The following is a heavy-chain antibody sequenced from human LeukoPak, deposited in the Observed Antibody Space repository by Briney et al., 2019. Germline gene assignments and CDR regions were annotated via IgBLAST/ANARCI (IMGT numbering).Heavy chain of an antibody. J-gene: IGHJ4*02. Sequence: GESLKISCKGSGYSFTSYWIGWVRQMPGTGLEWMGIIYPGDSDTRYSPSFQGQVTISADKSISTAYLQWSSLKASDTAMYYCARLEGPYYDFWSGYFGYWGQGTLVTVSS. D-gene: IGHD3-3*01. V-gene: IGHV5-51*01. CDR1: GYSFTSYW. CDR2: IYPGDSDT. CDR3: ARLEGPYYDFWSGYFGY.